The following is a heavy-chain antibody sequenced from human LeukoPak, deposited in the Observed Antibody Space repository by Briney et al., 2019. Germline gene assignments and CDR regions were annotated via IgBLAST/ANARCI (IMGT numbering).Heavy chain of an antibody. CDR2: IYATGST. J-gene: IGHJ5*02. Sequence: PSETPSLTCTVSGGSISSYYWSWIRQPPGKGLEWIGYIYATGSTNYNPSLKSRVTISVDTSENQFSLNLRSVTAADTAVYYCARHGSVRSPLGPWGQGTLVTVSS. V-gene: IGHV4-4*09. D-gene: IGHD3-10*01. CDR1: GGSISSYY. CDR3: ARHGSVRSPLGP.